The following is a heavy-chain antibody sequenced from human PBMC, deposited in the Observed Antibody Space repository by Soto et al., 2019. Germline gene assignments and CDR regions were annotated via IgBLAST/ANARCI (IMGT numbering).Heavy chain of an antibody. Sequence: SVKVSCKASGGTFSSYAISWVRQAPGQGLEWMGGIIPIFGTANYAQKFQGRVTITADESTSTAYMELSSLRSEDTAVYYCARDQGYCSSTSCLKWYGMDVWGQGTTVTVSS. J-gene: IGHJ6*02. CDR3: ARDQGYCSSTSCLKWYGMDV. CDR1: GGTFSSYA. D-gene: IGHD2-2*01. V-gene: IGHV1-69*13. CDR2: IIPIFGTA.